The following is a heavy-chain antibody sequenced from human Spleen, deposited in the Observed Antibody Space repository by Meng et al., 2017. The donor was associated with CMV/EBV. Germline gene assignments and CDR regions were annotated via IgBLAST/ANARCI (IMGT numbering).Heavy chain of an antibody. D-gene: IGHD6-6*01. J-gene: IGHJ4*02. CDR1: EFTFSSYA. Sequence: GGSLRLSCAASEFTFSSYAMSWVRQAPGKGLEWVSGISGSGGTTYYAESVKGRFTISRDNAKNTLYLRMNSLRAEDTAVYYCARVGKAAQNFDYWGQGTRVTVSS. V-gene: IGHV3-23*01. CDR2: ISGSGGTT. CDR3: ARVGKAAQNFDY.